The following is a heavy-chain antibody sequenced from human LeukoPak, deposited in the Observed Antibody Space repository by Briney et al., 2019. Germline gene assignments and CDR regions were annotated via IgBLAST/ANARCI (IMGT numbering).Heavy chain of an antibody. D-gene: IGHD1-1*01. J-gene: IGHJ2*01. Sequence: SETLSLTCTVSGGSISSGYYYWSWIRQPAGKGLEWVGHIFTSGSTNYNPSLKSRVTISVDTSKNQFSLKLSSVTAADTAVYFCAREDDLRWYFDLWGRGTLVTVSS. CDR1: GGSISSGYYY. CDR3: AREDDLRWYFDL. V-gene: IGHV4-61*09. CDR2: IFTSGST.